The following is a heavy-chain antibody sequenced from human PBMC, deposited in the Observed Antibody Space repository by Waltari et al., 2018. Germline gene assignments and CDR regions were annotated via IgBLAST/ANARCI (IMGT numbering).Heavy chain of an antibody. CDR1: GYTFTSYD. CDR2: LDPHSGNT. J-gene: IGHJ3*02. V-gene: IGHV1-8*01. D-gene: IGHD3-9*01. Sequence: QVQLVQSGAEVRKPGASVKVSCKASGYTFTSYDINWVRQATGPGLEWMGWLDPHSGNTGYAKKFQGRVTIARNASISTAYLELSSLRSEDTVVYYCARARGYFDSFDAFDIWGQGTMVTVSS. CDR3: ARARGYFDSFDAFDI.